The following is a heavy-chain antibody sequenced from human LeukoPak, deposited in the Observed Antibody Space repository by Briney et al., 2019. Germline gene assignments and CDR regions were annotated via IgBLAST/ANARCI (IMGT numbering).Heavy chain of an antibody. J-gene: IGHJ4*02. D-gene: IGHD6-19*01. CDR3: ARSFSGPTGADY. CDR1: GASISSGGYY. CDR2: IFYNGNT. Sequence: SETLSLTCTVSGASISSGGYYWSWIRQLPGKGLEWIGYIFYNGNTYYNPSLKSRVTLSVDTSKNQFSLRLGSVTAADTAVHYCARSFSGPTGADYWGQGTLVTVSS. V-gene: IGHV4-31*03.